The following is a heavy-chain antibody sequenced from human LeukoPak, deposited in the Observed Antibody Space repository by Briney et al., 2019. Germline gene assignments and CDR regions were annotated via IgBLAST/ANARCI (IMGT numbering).Heavy chain of an antibody. Sequence: KPSETLSLTCTVSGYSISRGYSWGWIRQPPGKGLEWIGNIYHSGSTNYSPSLKSRVTISVDTSKNQFSLKLSSVTAADTAVYYCAREGKITMVRGVIRYYYMDVWGKGTTVTISS. CDR2: IYHSGST. J-gene: IGHJ6*03. V-gene: IGHV4-38-2*02. CDR1: GYSISRGYS. D-gene: IGHD3-10*01. CDR3: AREGKITMVRGVIRYYYMDV.